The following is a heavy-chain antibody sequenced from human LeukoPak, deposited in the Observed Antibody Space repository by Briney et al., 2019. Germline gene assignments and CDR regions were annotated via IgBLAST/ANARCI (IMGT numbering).Heavy chain of an antibody. CDR1: GGSFSGYY. CDR2: IYHSGST. Sequence: SETLSLTCAVYGGSFSGYYWSWIRQPPGKGLEWIGYIYHSGSTYYNPSLKSRVTISVDRSKNQFSLKLSSVTAADTAVYYCARDHSGSSGAWGQGTLVTVSS. V-gene: IGHV4-34*01. CDR3: ARDHSGSSGA. D-gene: IGHD1-26*01. J-gene: IGHJ5*02.